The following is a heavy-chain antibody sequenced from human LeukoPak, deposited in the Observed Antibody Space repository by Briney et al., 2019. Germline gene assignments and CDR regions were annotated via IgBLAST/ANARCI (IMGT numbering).Heavy chain of an antibody. V-gene: IGHV3-23*01. J-gene: IGHJ4*02. CDR3: AKGNDFWSGYSLSFDY. D-gene: IGHD3-3*01. Sequence: GGSLRLSCAASGFTFSSYWMSWVRQAPGKGLEWVSAISGSGGSTYYADSVKGRFTISRDNSKNTLYLQMNSLRAEDTAVYYCAKGNDFWSGYSLSFDYWGQGTLVTVSS. CDR2: ISGSGGST. CDR1: GFTFSSYW.